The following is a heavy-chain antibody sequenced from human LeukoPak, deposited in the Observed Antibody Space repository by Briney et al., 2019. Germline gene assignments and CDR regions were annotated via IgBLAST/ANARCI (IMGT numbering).Heavy chain of an antibody. CDR2: INPNSGGT. J-gene: IGHJ4*02. V-gene: IGHV1-2*02. CDR1: GHTFTGYY. Sequence: ASVKVSCKASGHTFTGYYMHWVRQAPGQGLEWMGWINPNSGGTNYAQKFQGRVTMTRDTSISTAYMELSRLRSDDTAVYYCARGARRYYYDSSDFDYWGQGTLVTVSS. D-gene: IGHD3-22*01. CDR3: ARGARRYYYDSSDFDY.